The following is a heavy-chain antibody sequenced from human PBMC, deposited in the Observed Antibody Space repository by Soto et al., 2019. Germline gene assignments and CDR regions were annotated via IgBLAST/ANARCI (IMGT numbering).Heavy chain of an antibody. CDR3: ARGSLYRAGYYSLDC. CDR1: GYSFTSYW. Sequence: GESLKISCKGSGYSFTSYWIGWVRQMPGKGLEWMGIIYPGDSDTRYSPSFQGQVTISADKSISTAYLQWSSLKASDTAMYYCARGSLYRAGYYSLDCWGQGTLVTVSS. CDR2: IYPGDSDT. J-gene: IGHJ4*02. V-gene: IGHV5-51*01. D-gene: IGHD5-12*01.